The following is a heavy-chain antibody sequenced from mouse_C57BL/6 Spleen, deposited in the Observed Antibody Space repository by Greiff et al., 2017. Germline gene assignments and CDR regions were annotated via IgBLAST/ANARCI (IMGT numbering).Heavy chain of an antibody. CDR2: IDPETGGT. Sequence: VKLMESGAELVRPGASVTLSCKASGYTFTDYEMHWVKQTPVHGLEWIGAIDPETGGTAYNQKFKGKAILTADKSSSTAYMELRSLTSDDSADYYWTRWLPLDYWGQGTTLTVAA. J-gene: IGHJ2*01. D-gene: IGHD2-2*01. V-gene: IGHV1-15*01. CDR1: GYTFTDYE. CDR3: TRWLPLDY.